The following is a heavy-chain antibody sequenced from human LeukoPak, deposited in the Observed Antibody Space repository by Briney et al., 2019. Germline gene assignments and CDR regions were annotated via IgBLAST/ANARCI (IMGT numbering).Heavy chain of an antibody. D-gene: IGHD5-18*01. V-gene: IGHV4-38-2*01. Sequence: PSETLSLTCAVSGYYISSGFYWGWIRQPPGKGLEWIGTIYHSGNTYYNPSLKSRVTVSLDTSKNQFSLKLSSVTAADTAVYYCARTIHLNSFDFWGQGTLVTVSS. J-gene: IGHJ4*02. CDR1: GYYISSGFY. CDR3: ARTIHLNSFDF. CDR2: IYHSGNT.